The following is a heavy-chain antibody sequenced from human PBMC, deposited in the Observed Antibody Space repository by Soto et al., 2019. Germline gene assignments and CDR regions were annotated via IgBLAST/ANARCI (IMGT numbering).Heavy chain of an antibody. CDR3: AKLSNHYGSESYDNWFDP. CDR2: ISGSGGST. V-gene: IGHV3-23*01. J-gene: IGHJ5*02. D-gene: IGHD3-10*01. CDR1: GFTFSSYA. Sequence: EVQLLESGGGLVQPGGSLRLPCAASGFTFSSYAMSWVRQAPGKGLEWVSVISGSGGSTYYADSVKGRVTISRDNSKNTLYLQLNSLRVEDTAVYYCAKLSNHYGSESYDNWFDPWGQGTLVTVSS.